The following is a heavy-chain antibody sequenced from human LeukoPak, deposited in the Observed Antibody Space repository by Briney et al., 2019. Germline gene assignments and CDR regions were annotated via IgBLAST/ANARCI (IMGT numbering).Heavy chain of an antibody. J-gene: IGHJ3*02. CDR2: IYYSGST. CDR3: ARDGLEWLSINGFDAFDI. CDR1: GGSISSYY. V-gene: IGHV4-59*01. Sequence: PSETLSLTCTVSGGSISSYYWSWIRQPPGKGLEWIGYIYYSGSTNYNPSLKSRVTISVDTSKNQFSLKLSSVTAADTAVYYCARDGLEWLSINGFDAFDIWGQGTMVTVSS. D-gene: IGHD3-3*01.